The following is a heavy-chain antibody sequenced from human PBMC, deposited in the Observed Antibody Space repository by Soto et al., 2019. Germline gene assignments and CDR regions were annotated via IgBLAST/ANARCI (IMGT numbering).Heavy chain of an antibody. CDR2: IYYTGGT. D-gene: IGHD6-13*01. CDR3: AGVYGGDWFDP. J-gene: IGHJ5*02. CDR1: GDSVSSASYY. Sequence: QVQLQESGPGLVKPSETLSLTCTVSGDSVSSASYYWSWVRQPPGKGLEWIGYIYYTGGTNYNPSLRSRVTISKDTSKNHFSLNLRSVTAADTAIYYCAGVYGGDWFDPWGQGTRVTVSS. V-gene: IGHV4-61*03.